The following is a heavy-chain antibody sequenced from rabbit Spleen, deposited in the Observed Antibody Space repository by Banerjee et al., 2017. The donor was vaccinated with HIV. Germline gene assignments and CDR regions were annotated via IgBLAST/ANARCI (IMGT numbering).Heavy chain of an antibody. CDR3: ARGSATMTMVITGFYLSL. CDR2: IGTGSGST. J-gene: IGHJ4*01. CDR1: GFSFSGGYY. V-gene: IGHV1S40*01. D-gene: IGHD2-1*01. Sequence: QSLEESGGGLVKPGASLTLTCKASGFSFSGGYYISWVRQAPGKGLEWIGCIGTGSGSTYYASWAKGRLTISKASSTTVTLQMTSLTVADTAIYFCARGSATMTMVITGFYLSLWGPGTLVTVS.